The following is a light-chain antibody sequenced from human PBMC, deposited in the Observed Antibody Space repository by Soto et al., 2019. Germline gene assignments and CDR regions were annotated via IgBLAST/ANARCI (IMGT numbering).Light chain of an antibody. CDR2: DAS. CDR1: QSIDTN. CDR3: QQRGNWPRTWA. J-gene: IGKJ1*01. Sequence: EIVLTQSPVTLSLSPGEGATLSCKASQSIDTNLGWYQQKPGQVPRLLIYDASLRATGIPARFTGSGSGTDFPLTISSLEPEDFAVYYCQQRGNWPRTWAFGQGTKVEVK. V-gene: IGKV3-11*01.